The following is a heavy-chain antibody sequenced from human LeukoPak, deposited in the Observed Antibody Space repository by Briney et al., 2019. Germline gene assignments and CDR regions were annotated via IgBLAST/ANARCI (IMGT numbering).Heavy chain of an antibody. D-gene: IGHD2-2*01. J-gene: IGHJ4*02. CDR2: IYYSGST. CDR1: GGSISSSSYY. Sequence: TSETLSLTCTVSGGSISSSSYYWGWIRQPPGKGLEWIGSIYYSGSTYYNPSLKSRVTISVDTSKNQFSLKLSSVTAADTAVYYCASDVGGGVVPAAMGYWGQGTLVTVSS. V-gene: IGHV4-39*01. CDR3: ASDVGGGVVPAAMGY.